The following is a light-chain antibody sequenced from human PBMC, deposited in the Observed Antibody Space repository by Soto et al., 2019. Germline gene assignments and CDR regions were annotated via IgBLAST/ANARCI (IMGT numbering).Light chain of an antibody. V-gene: IGKV1-39*01. CDR3: QHYNTYSTWT. Sequence: DIQMTQSPSSLSASVGDRVTITCRASQSISSYLNWYQQKPGKAPNLLIYAASSLQSGVPSRFSGSGSGTEFTLTISGLQPDDFATYYCQHYNTYSTWTFGQGTKVDIK. J-gene: IGKJ1*01. CDR1: QSISSY. CDR2: AAS.